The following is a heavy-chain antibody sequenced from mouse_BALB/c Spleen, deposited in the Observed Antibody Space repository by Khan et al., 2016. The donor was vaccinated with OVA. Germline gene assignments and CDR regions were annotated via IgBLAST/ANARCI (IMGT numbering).Heavy chain of an antibody. D-gene: IGHD1-1*01. CDR1: GFTFSTYG. CDR3: SRLAYYYNSEGFAY. Sequence: EVELVESGGDLVKPGGSLRLSCAASGFTFSTYGMSWVRQFPDKRLEWVATINSDGYYTYYPDTVKGRFTISRNNAENTLYLQMSSLKSEDTAIYYCSRLAYYYNSEGFAYWGQGTLVTVSA. V-gene: IGHV5-6*01. CDR2: INSDGYYT. J-gene: IGHJ3*01.